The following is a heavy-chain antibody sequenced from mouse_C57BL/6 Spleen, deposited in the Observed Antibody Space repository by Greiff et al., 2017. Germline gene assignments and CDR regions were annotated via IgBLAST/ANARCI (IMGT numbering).Heavy chain of an antibody. D-gene: IGHD3-2*02. V-gene: IGHV1-15*01. CDR3: TRRGSGYYFDY. J-gene: IGHJ2*01. CDR1: GYTFTDYE. CDR2: IDPETGGT. Sequence: QVQLQQSGAELVRPGASVTLSCKASGYTFTDYEMHWVKQTPVHGLEWIGAIDPETGGTAYNQKFKGKAILTADKSSSTAYMELRSLTSEDSAVYYGTRRGSGYYFDYWGQGTTLTVSS.